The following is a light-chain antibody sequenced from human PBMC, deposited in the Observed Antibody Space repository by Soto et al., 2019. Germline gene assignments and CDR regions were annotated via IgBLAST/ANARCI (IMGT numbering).Light chain of an antibody. CDR3: SSYTSTSTLL. J-gene: IGLJ2*01. V-gene: IGLV2-14*01. Sequence: QSVLTQPASVSGSPGQSIAISCTGTNNDVGAYDYVSWYQRHPGKAPKLMIYEVNNRPSGVSNRFSGSKSGNTASLTISGLQAEDEADYYCSSYTSTSTLLFGGGTKVTVL. CDR2: EVN. CDR1: NNDVGAYDY.